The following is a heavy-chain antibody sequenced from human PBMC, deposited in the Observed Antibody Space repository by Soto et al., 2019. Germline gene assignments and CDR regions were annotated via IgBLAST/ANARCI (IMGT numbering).Heavy chain of an antibody. V-gene: IGHV3-74*01. J-gene: IGHJ4*02. CDR3: GSLFEF. Sequence: EVHLVESGGGLVQPGGSLRLSCAASGFTFRYYWLHWVRQVPGRGPVWVSGINNDGSDTFYAEFVEGRFTISRDNAKNTVYLQMDSLRAEDTAVYYCGSLFEFWGQGTLVTVPP. CDR2: INNDGSDT. CDR1: GFTFRYYW.